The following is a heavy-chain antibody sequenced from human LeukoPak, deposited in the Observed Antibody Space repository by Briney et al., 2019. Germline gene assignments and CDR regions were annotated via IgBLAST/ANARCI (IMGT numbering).Heavy chain of an antibody. J-gene: IGHJ3*02. V-gene: IGHV1-69*04. CDR1: GGTFSSYA. Sequence: ASVKVSCKASGGTFSSYAISWVRQAPGQGLEWMGRIIPILGIANYAQKFQGRVTITADKSTSTAYMELSSLRSEDTAVYYCAREGGYYLLLDAFDIWGQGTMVTVSS. D-gene: IGHD3-22*01. CDR2: IIPILGIA. CDR3: AREGGYYLLLDAFDI.